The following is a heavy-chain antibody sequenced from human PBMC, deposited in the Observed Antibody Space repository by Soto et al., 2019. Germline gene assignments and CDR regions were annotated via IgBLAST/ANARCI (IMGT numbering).Heavy chain of an antibody. CDR1: GFNFSSYA. J-gene: IGHJ4*02. CDR3: ANVFSWLSDFDY. V-gene: IGHV3-23*01. CDR2: ISGSGGST. Sequence: GSLRLSCAASGFNFSSYAMSWVRQAPGKGLEWVSAISGSGGSTYYADSVKGRFTISRDNSKNTLYLQMNSLRAEDTAVYYCANVFSWLSDFDYWGQGTLVTVSS. D-gene: IGHD6-19*01.